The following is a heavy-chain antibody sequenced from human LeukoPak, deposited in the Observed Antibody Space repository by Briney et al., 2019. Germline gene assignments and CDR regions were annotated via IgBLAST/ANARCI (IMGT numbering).Heavy chain of an antibody. J-gene: IGHJ4*02. D-gene: IGHD3-3*01. CDR2: ISWNSNTI. V-gene: IGHV3-9*01. CDR3: AKAPFGVVITLFDY. Sequence: PGGSLRLSCAASGFTFDDYAMHWVRQAPGKGLEWVSGISWNSNTIGYADSVKGRFTISRGNAKNSLYLQMNSLRAEDTALYYCAKAPFGVVITLFDYWGQGTLVTVSS. CDR1: GFTFDDYA.